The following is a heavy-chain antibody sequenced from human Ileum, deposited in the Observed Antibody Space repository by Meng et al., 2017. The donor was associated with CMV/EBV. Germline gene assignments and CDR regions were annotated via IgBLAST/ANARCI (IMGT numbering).Heavy chain of an antibody. CDR1: GFTFSSYA. CDR2: VSGSSGST. V-gene: IGHV3-23*01. J-gene: IGHJ4*02. D-gene: IGHD1-1*01. Sequence: GGSLRLSGAASGFTFSSYAMNWVRQAPGRGREGVAVVSGSSGSTYYADSVKGRFTIYRDNSKNTLYLEMNNLRAEDTAIYYCAKDRWGIGTGIDYWGQGTLVTVSS. CDR3: AKDRWGIGTGIDY.